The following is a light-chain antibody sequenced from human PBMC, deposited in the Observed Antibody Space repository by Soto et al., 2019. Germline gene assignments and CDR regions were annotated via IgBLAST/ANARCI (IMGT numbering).Light chain of an antibody. CDR1: QDFSRY. J-gene: IGKJ3*01. Sequence: QLTQSPSSLSASVGDRVTITFRASQDFSRYLAWYQQKAGKAPKLLIYGASTLQSGVPSRFSGFGSGTEFTLTISSLQPEDFATYHCQQLQRTPFTFGPGTKVDIK. CDR2: GAS. V-gene: IGKV1-9*01. CDR3: QQLQRTPFT.